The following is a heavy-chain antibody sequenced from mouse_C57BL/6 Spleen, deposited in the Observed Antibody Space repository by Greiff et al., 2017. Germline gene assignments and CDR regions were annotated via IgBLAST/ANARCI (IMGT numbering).Heavy chain of an antibody. J-gene: IGHJ4*01. Sequence: EVQLQQSGPELVKPGASVKMSCKASGYTFTDYNMHWVKQSHGTSLEWIGNIKPNTGGTRYNQKFKGKATLTVNKSSSKAYMELRSLTSEDSAVYYCASPITTLVAKDYSMDYWGQGTSVTVSS. CDR3: ASPITTLVAKDYSMDY. D-gene: IGHD1-1*01. CDR2: IKPNTGGT. V-gene: IGHV1-22*01. CDR1: GYTFTDYN.